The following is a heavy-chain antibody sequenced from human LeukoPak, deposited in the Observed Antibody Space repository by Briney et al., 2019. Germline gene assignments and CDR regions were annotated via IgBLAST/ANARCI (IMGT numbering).Heavy chain of an antibody. CDR1: VYTVTRYY. J-gene: IGHJ4*02. D-gene: IGHD6-13*01. CDR3: ARSYISSSFDY. Sequence: ASVRVSCTASVYTVTRYYMHWVRQAPGQGLEGMGWINPNSGGTNHAQKFQGRVTMTRDTSISTAYMELSRLRTDDTAVYYCARSYISSSFDYWGQGTLVTVSS. V-gene: IGHV1-2*02. CDR2: INPNSGGT.